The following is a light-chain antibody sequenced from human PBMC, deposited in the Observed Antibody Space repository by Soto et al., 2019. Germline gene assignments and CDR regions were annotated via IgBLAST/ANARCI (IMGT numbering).Light chain of an antibody. V-gene: IGKV3-15*01. J-gene: IGKJ1*01. CDR2: GAS. CDR1: QSVSSN. Sequence: EIVMTQSPATLSVSPGERATLSCMASQSVSSNLAWYQQKPGQAPRLLIYGASTRATGIQARFSGSGSGTEFTLNISSLQSEDFAVYYCQQYNSWPPMAFGQGAKVEIK. CDR3: QQYNSWPPMA.